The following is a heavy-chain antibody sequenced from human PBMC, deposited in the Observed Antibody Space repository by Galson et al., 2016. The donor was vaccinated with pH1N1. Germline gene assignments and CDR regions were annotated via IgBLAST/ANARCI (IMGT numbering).Heavy chain of an antibody. D-gene: IGHD3-22*01. CDR1: GFSLTTTGVG. V-gene: IGHV2-5*02. CDR2: IYWDDDK. CDR3: VRTIHRLGYGPDY. J-gene: IGHJ4*02. Sequence: PALVKPTQTLTLTCTFSGFSLTTTGVGVGWIRQPPGEALEWLALIYWDDDKRYRQSLKNRLTLTNDNSRNEVVLTVTDMDPVDTATYYCVRTIHRLGYGPDYWGQGILVTVSS.